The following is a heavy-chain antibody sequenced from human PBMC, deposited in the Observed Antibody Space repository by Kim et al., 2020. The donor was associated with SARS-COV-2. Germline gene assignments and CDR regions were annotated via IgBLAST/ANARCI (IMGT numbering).Heavy chain of an antibody. J-gene: IGHJ6*02. CDR3: AKDRYYGEDYYYGMDV. CDR2: ISYDGSNK. Sequence: GGSLRLSCAASGFTFSSYGMHWVRQAPGKGLEWVAVISYDGSNKYYADSVKGRFTISRDNSKNTLYLQMNSLRAEDTAVYYCAKDRYYGEDYYYGMDVWGQGTTVTVSS. D-gene: IGHD3-3*01. CDR1: GFTFSSYG. V-gene: IGHV3-30*18.